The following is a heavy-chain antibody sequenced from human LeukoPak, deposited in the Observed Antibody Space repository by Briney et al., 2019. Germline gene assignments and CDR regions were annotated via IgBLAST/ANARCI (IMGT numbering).Heavy chain of an antibody. CDR2: INPSGGST. CDR3: ARVSRDGYNYVYYYMDV. Sequence: GASVKVSCKASGYTFTSYYMHWVRQAPGQGLEWMGIINPSGGSTSYAQKFQGRVTMTRDTSTSTVYMELSSLRSEDTAVYYCARVSRDGYNYVYYYMDVWGKGTTVTVSS. V-gene: IGHV1-46*01. J-gene: IGHJ6*03. D-gene: IGHD5-24*01. CDR1: GYTFTSYY.